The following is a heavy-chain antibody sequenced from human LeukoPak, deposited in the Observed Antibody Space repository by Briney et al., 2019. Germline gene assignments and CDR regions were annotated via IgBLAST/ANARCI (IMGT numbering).Heavy chain of an antibody. CDR2: MHHSGAT. Sequence: PSETLSLTCAVSGGSFSGYYWSWIRQPPGKGLEWIGEMHHSGATSYKPSLRSRVTMSGDPSENQFSLELSSVSAADTAVYYCARGILGYYYFDLWGRGTLVTVSS. V-gene: IGHV4-34*01. CDR3: ARGILGYYYFDL. D-gene: IGHD3-10*01. CDR1: GGSFSGYY. J-gene: IGHJ2*01.